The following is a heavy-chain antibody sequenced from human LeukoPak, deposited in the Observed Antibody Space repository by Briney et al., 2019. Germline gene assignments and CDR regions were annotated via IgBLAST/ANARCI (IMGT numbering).Heavy chain of an antibody. Sequence: GGSLRLSCSASGFSFSNYAMHWVRQAPGKGLEYVSAISTNGGHTYYADSVQGRFTISRDDSKNTLYLQMSSLRAEDTALYYCVKDLLGYCSSTSYYATGPFDYWGQGTLVTVSS. J-gene: IGHJ4*02. CDR3: VKDLLGYCSSTSYYATGPFDY. V-gene: IGHV3-64D*09. D-gene: IGHD2-2*01. CDR1: GFSFSNYA. CDR2: ISTNGGHT.